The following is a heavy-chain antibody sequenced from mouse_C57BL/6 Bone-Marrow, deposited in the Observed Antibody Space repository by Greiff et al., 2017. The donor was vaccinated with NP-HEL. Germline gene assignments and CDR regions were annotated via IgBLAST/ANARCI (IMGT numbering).Heavy chain of an antibody. J-gene: IGHJ4*01. CDR3: ARGGHYYGSRDYAMDY. CDR2: ISGGGGNT. V-gene: IGHV5-9*01. D-gene: IGHD1-1*01. Sequence: SLEWVATISGGGGNTYYPDSVKGRFTISRDNDKNTLYLQMSSLRSEDTALYYCARGGHYYGSRDYAMDYWGQGTSVTVSS.